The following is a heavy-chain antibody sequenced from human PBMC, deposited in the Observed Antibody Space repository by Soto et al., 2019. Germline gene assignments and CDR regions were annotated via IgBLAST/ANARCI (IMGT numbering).Heavy chain of an antibody. CDR1: GFTFTSSA. CDR3: AAVPPDYYDSSGYYLGYYFDY. D-gene: IGHD3-22*01. CDR2: IVVGSGNT. V-gene: IGHV1-58*01. J-gene: IGHJ4*02. Sequence: ASVKVSCKASGFTFTSSAVQWVRQARGQRLEWIGWIVVGSGNTNYAQKFQERVTITRDMSTSTAYMELSSLRSEDTAVYYCAAVPPDYYDSSGYYLGYYFDYWGQGTLVTVSS.